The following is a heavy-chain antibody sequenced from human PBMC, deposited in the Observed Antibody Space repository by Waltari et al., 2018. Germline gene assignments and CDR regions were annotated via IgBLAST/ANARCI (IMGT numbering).Heavy chain of an antibody. V-gene: IGHV3-74*01. CDR1: GFIFSTYW. CDR3: ARDHYYSKDV. CDR2: IGNGEGSGT. Sequence: EVQLVESGGGLVQPGGSLRLSCGASGFIFSTYWMHWVRQGPGKGLGVVSRIGNGEGSGTSYADSVEVRFTISRDNAKNTLYLQINSLRAEDTGVYYCARDHYYSKDVWGTGTTVTVSS. J-gene: IGHJ6*04.